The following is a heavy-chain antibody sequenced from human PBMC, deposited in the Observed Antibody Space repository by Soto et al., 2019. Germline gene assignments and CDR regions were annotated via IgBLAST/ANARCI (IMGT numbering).Heavy chain of an antibody. Sequence: SVKVSCKTSGYTFTTYGINWVRQAPGHGLEWMGWVNPDDGNTEYPPKFEDRVIMTTDTPTATVYMELRSLRSDDTAIYYCARDNSGPDYWGQGTLVTVSS. D-gene: IGHD5-12*01. CDR1: GYTFTTYG. J-gene: IGHJ4*01. V-gene: IGHV1-18*04. CDR2: VNPDDGNT. CDR3: ARDNSGPDY.